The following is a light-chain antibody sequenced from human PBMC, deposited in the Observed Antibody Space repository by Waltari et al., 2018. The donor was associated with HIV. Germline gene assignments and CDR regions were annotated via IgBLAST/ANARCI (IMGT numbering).Light chain of an antibody. CDR2: GAS. Sequence: EILMTQSPATLSVSPGEGATLSCRASQSVSSDLAWYQQKPGQAPRLLIYGASTRATGIPARFSGGGSGTEFTLNISSLQSEDFAVYYCQQYNNWPPWTFGQGTKVEIK. J-gene: IGKJ1*01. CDR1: QSVSSD. CDR3: QQYNNWPPWT. V-gene: IGKV3-15*01.